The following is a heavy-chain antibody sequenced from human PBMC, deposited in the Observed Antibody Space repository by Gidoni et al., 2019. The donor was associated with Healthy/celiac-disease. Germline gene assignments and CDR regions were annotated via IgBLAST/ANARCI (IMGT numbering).Heavy chain of an antibody. CDR2: ISSSSSYI. CDR1: GFPFRSYS. J-gene: IGHJ5*02. D-gene: IGHD2-15*01. Sequence: EVQLVESGGGLVTPGGSLRLSCAASGFPFRSYSKNWVRQAPGKGREWISSISSSSSYIYYADSVKGRFTISRDNAKNSLYLQMNSLRAEDTAVYYCARDYCSGGSCYSGEDWFDPWGQGTLVTVSS. CDR3: ARDYCSGGSCYSGEDWFDP. V-gene: IGHV3-21*01.